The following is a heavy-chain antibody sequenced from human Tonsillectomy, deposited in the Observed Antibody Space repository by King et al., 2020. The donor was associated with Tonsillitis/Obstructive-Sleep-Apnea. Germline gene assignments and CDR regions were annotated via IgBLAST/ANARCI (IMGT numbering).Heavy chain of an antibody. CDR3: ARAVDLYYYYMDV. V-gene: IGHV3-23*04. CDR2: ISGSGGST. D-gene: IGHD6-19*01. J-gene: IGHJ6*03. Sequence: VQLVESGGGLVQPGGSLRLSCAASGFTFSSYAMSWVRQAPGKGLEWVSAISGSGGSTYYADSVKGRFTISRDNSKTTLYLQMNSLRAEDTAVYYCARAVDLYYYYMDVWGKGTTVTVSS. CDR1: GFTFSSYA.